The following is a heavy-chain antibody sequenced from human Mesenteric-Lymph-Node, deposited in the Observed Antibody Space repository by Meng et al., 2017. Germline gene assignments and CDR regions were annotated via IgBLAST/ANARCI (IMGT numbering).Heavy chain of an antibody. J-gene: IGHJ1*01. CDR3: LRGSGGSV. Sequence: QAPLQVSGPRLVKPSQTLSLTCTGSGGSINSGDYYWSWSRQPPGKGLEWIGEIPHRGSSAYNPSLKSRVSMSIDKSKNQFSLKLTSVTAADTAVYHCLRGSGGSVWGQGTLVTVSS. CDR1: GGSINSGDYY. D-gene: IGHD3-10*01. V-gene: IGHV4-30-4*01. CDR2: IPHRGSS.